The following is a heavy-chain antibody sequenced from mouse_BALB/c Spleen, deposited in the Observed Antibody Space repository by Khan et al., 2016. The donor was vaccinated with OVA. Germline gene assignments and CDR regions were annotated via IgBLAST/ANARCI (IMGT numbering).Heavy chain of an antibody. V-gene: IGHV1S137*01. Sequence: QVQLQQPGPELVRPGVSVKISCKGSGFTFTDYAMHWVKQSHARSLEGIGLISTYSGNTNYNQKFKGKATMTVDKSSSTAYMELARLKSEDSAIYTCARPASDGYYDYWGQGTTLTVSS. CDR3: ARPASDGYYDY. CDR2: ISTYSGNT. J-gene: IGHJ2*01. CDR1: GFTFTDYA. D-gene: IGHD2-3*01.